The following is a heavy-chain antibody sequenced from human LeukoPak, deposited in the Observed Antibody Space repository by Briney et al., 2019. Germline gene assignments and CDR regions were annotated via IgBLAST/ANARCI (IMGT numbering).Heavy chain of an antibody. CDR1: GYSISSGYY. D-gene: IGHD3-16*02. Sequence: SETLSLTCTVSGYSISSGYYWGWIRQPPGKGLEWIGSIYHSGSTYYNPSLKSRVTISVDTSKNQFSLKLSSVTAADTAVYYCARNKSPSGVYHPLDPWGQGTLVTVSS. CDR3: ARNKSPSGVYHPLDP. J-gene: IGHJ5*02. CDR2: IYHSGST. V-gene: IGHV4-38-2*02.